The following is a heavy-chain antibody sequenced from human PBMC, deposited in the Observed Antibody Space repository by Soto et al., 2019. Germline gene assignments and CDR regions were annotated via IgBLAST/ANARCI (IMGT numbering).Heavy chain of an antibody. V-gene: IGHV4-39*01. CDR1: GGSISSSSYY. D-gene: IGHD6-13*01. Sequence: QLQLQESGPGLVKPSETLSLTCTVSGGSISSSSYYWGWIRQPPGKGLEWIGSIYYSGSTYYNPSLKSRVTISVDTSKNQFSLKLSSVTAADTAVYYCARHPYSSPTTAWRAYYYYYYMDVWGKGTTVTVSS. J-gene: IGHJ6*03. CDR3: ARHPYSSPTTAWRAYYYYYYMDV. CDR2: IYYSGST.